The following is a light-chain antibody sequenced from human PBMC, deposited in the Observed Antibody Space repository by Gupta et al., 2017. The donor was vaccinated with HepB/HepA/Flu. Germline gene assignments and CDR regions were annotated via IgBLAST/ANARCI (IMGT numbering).Light chain of an antibody. V-gene: IGLV2-11*01. CDR2: DVS. J-gene: IGLJ3*02. CDR1: SSDVGGYNY. CDR3: CSYAGSYTWV. Sequence: GSPGQPVTITCTGTSSDVGGYNYVSWYQQHPGKAPKLMIYDVSKRPSGVPDRFSGSKSGNTASLTISGLQAEDEADYYCCSYAGSYTWVFGGGTKLTVL.